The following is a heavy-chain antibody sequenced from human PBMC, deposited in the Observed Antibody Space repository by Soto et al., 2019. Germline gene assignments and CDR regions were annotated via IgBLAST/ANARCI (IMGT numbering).Heavy chain of an antibody. J-gene: IGHJ4*02. V-gene: IGHV4-30-4*01. CDR1: GGSISSGDYY. CDR2: IYSSGST. Sequence: QVQLQESGPGLVKPSQTLSLTCTVSGGSISSGDYYWSWIRQPPGKGLEWIGYIYSSGSTYYNPSLKSRVTISVDPSKNQFSLKLSSVTAADTAVHYCARARSIAARPLDYWGQGTPVTVSS. D-gene: IGHD6-6*01. CDR3: ARARSIAARPLDY.